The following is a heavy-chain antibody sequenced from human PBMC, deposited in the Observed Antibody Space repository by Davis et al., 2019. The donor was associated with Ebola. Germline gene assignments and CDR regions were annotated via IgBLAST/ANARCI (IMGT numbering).Heavy chain of an antibody. J-gene: IGHJ4*02. CDR1: DFTFSSYA. V-gene: IGHV3-23*01. D-gene: IGHD5-18*01. CDR3: ARANTGMVPPEIDS. CDR2: ISGSGFIS. Sequence: GGSLRLSCAASDFTFSSYAMSWVRQAPGKGLEWVSTISGSGFISYYADSVKGRFTISRDNSENTLHLQMNNLRAEDTAVYYCARANTGMVPPEIDSWGRGTLVTVSS.